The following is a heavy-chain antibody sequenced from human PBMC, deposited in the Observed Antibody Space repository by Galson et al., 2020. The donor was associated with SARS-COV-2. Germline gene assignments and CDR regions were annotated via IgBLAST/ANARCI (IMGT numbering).Heavy chain of an antibody. CDR3: AKDGDAMVRGVENWFDY. D-gene: IGHD3-10*01. J-gene: IGHJ5*01. CDR1: GFTFSSYA. CDR2: ISYDGSNK. Sequence: GESLKISCAASGFTFSSYAMHWVRQAPGKGLEWVAVISYDGSNKYYADSVKGRFTISRDNSKNTLYLQMNGLRAEDTAVYYCAKDGDAMVRGVENWFDYWGQGTLVTVSS. V-gene: IGHV3-30-3*01.